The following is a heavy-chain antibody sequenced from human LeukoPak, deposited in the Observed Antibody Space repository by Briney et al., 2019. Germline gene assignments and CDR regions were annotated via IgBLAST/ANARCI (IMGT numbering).Heavy chain of an antibody. V-gene: IGHV3-21*01. CDR1: GFTFSRYI. CDR2: ISSSSDNI. D-gene: IGHD2-2*01. J-gene: IGHJ5*02. Sequence: TGGSLRLSCAASGFTFSRYIMNWVRQAPGKGLEWVSSISSSSDNIYYADSVQGRFTISRDNAKNSLYLQMNSLRAEDTAVYYCARAPLLGYCSGTSCYPAWGQGTLVTVSS. CDR3: ARAPLLGYCSGTSCYPA.